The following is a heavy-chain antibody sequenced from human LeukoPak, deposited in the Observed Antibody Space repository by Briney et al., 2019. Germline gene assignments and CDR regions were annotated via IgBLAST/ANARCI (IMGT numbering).Heavy chain of an antibody. D-gene: IGHD3-16*02. CDR1: GGTFSTFA. CDR3: ARSYAITFGGVTVDTRFDL. V-gene: IGHV1-69*13. CDR2: IIPVFGAT. J-gene: IGHJ5*02. Sequence: PSASVKVSCKPSGGTFSTFAFSWVRQAPGQGLEWVGGIIPVFGATNSAQKFQGRLTISADESSTTTYMELSSLRSEDTAIYYCARSYAITFGGVTVDTRFDLWGQGTLVIVSS.